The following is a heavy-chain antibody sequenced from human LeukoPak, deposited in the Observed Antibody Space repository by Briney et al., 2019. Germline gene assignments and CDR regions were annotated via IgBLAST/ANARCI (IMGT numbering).Heavy chain of an antibody. Sequence: PGGSLRLSCTVWSRILYLYRIRCARQAPGKGLEWVANIKQDVSEKYYVDSVKGRFTISRDNGNESLYLQMNSLRADDTAVDYCAKGEIWGQGTMVTVSS. CDR2: IKQDVSEK. J-gene: IGHJ3*02. CDR1: SRILYLYR. V-gene: IGHV3-7*01. CDR3: AKGEI.